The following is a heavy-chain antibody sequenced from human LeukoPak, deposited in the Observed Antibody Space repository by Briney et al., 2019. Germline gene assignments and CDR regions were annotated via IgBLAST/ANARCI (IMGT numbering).Heavy chain of an antibody. Sequence: ASVKVSCKVSGYTLTELSMHWVRQAPGKGLEWMGGFDTEDGETIYAQKFQGRVTMTEDTSTDTAYMELSSLRSEDTAVYYCATVPKPYYYDSSGYLDYWGQGTLVTVSS. D-gene: IGHD3-22*01. CDR1: GYTLTELS. J-gene: IGHJ4*02. CDR3: ATVPKPYYYDSSGYLDY. CDR2: FDTEDGET. V-gene: IGHV1-24*01.